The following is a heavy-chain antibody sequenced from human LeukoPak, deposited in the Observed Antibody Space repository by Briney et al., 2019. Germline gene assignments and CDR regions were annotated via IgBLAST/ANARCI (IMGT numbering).Heavy chain of an antibody. Sequence: GGSLRLSCAASGYTFTNHGMHWVRQASGKGLEWVANIWFDGSQEYYADTVKGRFTISRDISKSTLYLQMNSLRAEDTAVYYCARDLAAARLDFRGQGTLVTVSS. D-gene: IGHD6-6*01. CDR1: GYTFTNHG. CDR2: IWFDGSQE. V-gene: IGHV3-33*01. CDR3: ARDLAAARLDF. J-gene: IGHJ4*02.